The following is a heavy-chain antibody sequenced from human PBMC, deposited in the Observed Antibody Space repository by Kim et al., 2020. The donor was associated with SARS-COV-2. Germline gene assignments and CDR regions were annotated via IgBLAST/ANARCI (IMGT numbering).Heavy chain of an antibody. D-gene: IGHD2-15*01. J-gene: IGHJ5*02. Sequence: SFQGQVTISADKSISTAYLQWSSLKASDTAMYYCARRWDCSGGSCYHFDPWGQGTLVTVSS. V-gene: IGHV5-51*01. CDR3: ARRWDCSGGSCYHFDP.